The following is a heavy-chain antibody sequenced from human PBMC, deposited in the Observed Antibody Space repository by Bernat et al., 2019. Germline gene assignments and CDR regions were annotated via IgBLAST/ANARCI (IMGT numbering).Heavy chain of an antibody. J-gene: IGHJ4*02. CDR1: GFTFSSYA. Sequence: EVQLLESGGGLVQPGGSLRLSCAASGFTFSSYAMSWVRQAPGKGLEWVSAISGSGGSTYYADSGKGRFTISRDNSKNTLYLQMNSLRAEDTAVYYCASAVEFRWELHFDYWGQGTLVTVSS. CDR3: ASAVEFRWELHFDY. D-gene: IGHD1-26*01. V-gene: IGHV3-23*01. CDR2: ISGSGGST.